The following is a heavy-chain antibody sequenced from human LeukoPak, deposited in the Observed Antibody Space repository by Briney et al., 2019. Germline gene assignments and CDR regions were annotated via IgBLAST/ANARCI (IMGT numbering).Heavy chain of an antibody. V-gene: IGHV3-21*06. D-gene: IGHD3-10*01. CDR3: SRDVDGSGNYGFDY. J-gene: IGHJ4*02. CDR2: ISTSSTHL. Sequence: PGGSLRLSCAASGFTFSSYSMSWVRQAPGKGLDWVSSISTSSTHLLYADSAKGRFTISRDNAKNLLFLQLNSLRAEDTAVYFCSRDVDGSGNYGFDYWGQGALVTVSS. CDR1: GFTFSSYS.